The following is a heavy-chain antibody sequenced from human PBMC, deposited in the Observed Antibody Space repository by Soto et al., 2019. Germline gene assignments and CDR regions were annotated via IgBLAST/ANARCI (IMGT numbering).Heavy chain of an antibody. CDR2: ISTSGGST. J-gene: IGHJ6*02. V-gene: IGHV3-23*01. CDR3: SLSDRYYGMDV. CDR1: GFTFSSYA. Sequence: PGGSLRLSCAASGFTFSSYAMSRVRQAPGKGLEWVSSISTSGGSTYYAEYVKGRITISRDNSNNTLYLQMNSLRAEDTAVYYCSLSDRYYGMDVWGLGTTVTVSS.